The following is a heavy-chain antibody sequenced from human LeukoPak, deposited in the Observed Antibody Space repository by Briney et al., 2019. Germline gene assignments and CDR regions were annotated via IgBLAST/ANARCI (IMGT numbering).Heavy chain of an antibody. V-gene: IGHV4-61*02. D-gene: IGHD3-22*01. CDR2: MYTNGNT. CDR3: AAMIGYFDY. Sequence: SETLSLTCAVSGGFIRSGNYYWGWIRQPAGKRLEWIARMYTNGNTDYNPSLKSRVTISADTSKNHFSLKLCAVTAEDSDVYYCAAMIGYFDYWGQGTLVTVSS. CDR1: GGFIRSGNYY. J-gene: IGHJ4*02.